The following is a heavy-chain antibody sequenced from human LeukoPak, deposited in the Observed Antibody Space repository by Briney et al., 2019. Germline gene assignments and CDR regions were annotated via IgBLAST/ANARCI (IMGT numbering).Heavy chain of an antibody. D-gene: IGHD3-22*01. CDR1: GFTFSNYA. CDR3: ASDGYYYDSSGYSKGYYFDY. CDR2: ISYDGSNK. J-gene: IGHJ4*02. V-gene: IGHV3-30-3*01. Sequence: PGGSLRLSCAASGFTFSNYAMHWVRQAPGKGLERVAVISYDGSNKYYADSVKGRFTISRDNSKNTLYLQMNSLRAEDTAVYYCASDGYYYDSSGYSKGYYFDYWGQGTLVTVSS.